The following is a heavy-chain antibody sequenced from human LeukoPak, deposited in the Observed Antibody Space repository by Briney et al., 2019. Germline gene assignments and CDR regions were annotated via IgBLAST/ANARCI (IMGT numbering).Heavy chain of an antibody. CDR3: TIDSNSGWTGY. J-gene: IGHJ4*02. V-gene: IGHV3-15*01. CDR1: GFTFSNAW. Sequence: GGSLRLSCAASGFTFSNAWMSWVRQAPGKGLEWVGRIKTKIEGATTDYAAPVKGRCTISRDDSKNTVYLQMNSLKTEDTAVYYCTIDSNSGWTGYWGQGTLVTVSS. D-gene: IGHD6-19*01. CDR2: IKTKIEGATT.